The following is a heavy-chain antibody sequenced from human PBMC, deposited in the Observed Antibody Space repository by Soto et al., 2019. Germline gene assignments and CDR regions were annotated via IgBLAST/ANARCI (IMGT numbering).Heavy chain of an antibody. V-gene: IGHV3-33*06. Sequence: GGSLRLSCAASGFTFSSYGMHWVRQAPGKGLEWVAVIWYDGSNKYYADSVKGRFTISRDNSKNTLYLQMNSLRAEDTAVYYCAKTRGSGSYHYYYYMDVWGKGTTVTVSS. CDR2: IWYDGSNK. D-gene: IGHD3-10*01. CDR3: AKTRGSGSYHYYYYMDV. J-gene: IGHJ6*03. CDR1: GFTFSSYG.